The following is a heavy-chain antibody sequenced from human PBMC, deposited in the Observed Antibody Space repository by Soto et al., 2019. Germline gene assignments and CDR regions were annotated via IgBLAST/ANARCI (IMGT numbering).Heavy chain of an antibody. CDR3: ARLGYCSSTSCYAGLDNWFDP. CDR1: GGTFSSYT. Sequence: GASVKVSCKASGGTFSSYTISWVRQAPGQGLEWMGRIIPILGIANYAQKFQGRVTITADKSTSTAYMELSSLRSEDTAVYYCARLGYCSSTSCYAGLDNWFDPWGQGTLVTVAS. J-gene: IGHJ5*02. D-gene: IGHD2-2*01. V-gene: IGHV1-69*02. CDR2: IIPILGIA.